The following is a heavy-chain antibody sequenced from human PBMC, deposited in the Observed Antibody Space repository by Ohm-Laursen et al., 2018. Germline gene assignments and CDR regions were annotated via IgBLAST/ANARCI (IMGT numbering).Heavy chain of an antibody. Sequence: GTLSLTCTVSGGSISSYYWSWIRQPPGKGLEWIGDISYSGSTNYNPSLKSRVTISVDTSKNQFSLKLSSVTAADTAVYYCARDSGMRDGYNLGFDYWGQGTLVTVSS. CDR3: ARDSGMRDGYNLGFDY. D-gene: IGHD5-24*01. CDR1: GGSISSYY. CDR2: ISYSGST. V-gene: IGHV4-59*01. J-gene: IGHJ4*02.